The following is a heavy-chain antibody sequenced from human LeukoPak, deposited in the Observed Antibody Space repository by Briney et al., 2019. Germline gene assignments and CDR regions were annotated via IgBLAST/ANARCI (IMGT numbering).Heavy chain of an antibody. CDR2: INPNSGGT. J-gene: IGHJ4*02. D-gene: IGHD1-26*01. CDR3: ARDAGLGGSYRTSDY. V-gene: IGHV1-2*02. CDR1: GYTFTGYY. Sequence: ASVKVSCKASGYTFTGYYMHWVRQAPGQGLEWMGWINPNSGGTNYAQKFQGRVTMTTDTSTSTAYMELRSLRSDDTAVYYCARDAGLGGSYRTSDYWGQGTLVTVSS.